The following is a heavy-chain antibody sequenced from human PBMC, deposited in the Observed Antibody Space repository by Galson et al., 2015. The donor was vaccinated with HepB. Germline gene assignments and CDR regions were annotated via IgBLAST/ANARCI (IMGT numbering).Heavy chain of an antibody. Sequence: SLRLSCAASGFTFSSYWMHWVRQAPGKGLVWVSRINSDGSSTSYVDSVKGRFTISRDNAKNTLYLQMNSLRAEDTAVYYCAREKSSSWYADTNWFDPWGQGTLVTVSS. J-gene: IGHJ5*02. V-gene: IGHV3-74*01. CDR3: AREKSSSWYADTNWFDP. CDR1: GFTFSSYW. D-gene: IGHD6-13*01. CDR2: INSDGSST.